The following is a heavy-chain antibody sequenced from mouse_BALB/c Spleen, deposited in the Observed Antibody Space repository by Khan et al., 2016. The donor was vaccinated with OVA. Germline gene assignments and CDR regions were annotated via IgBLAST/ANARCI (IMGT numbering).Heavy chain of an antibody. Sequence: EVQLVESGGGLVRPGGSLKLSCAASGFSFTSYTMSWVRQTPEKRLEWVATISSGSTYTYYPDSVKGRFTISSDNAKTTLHLTMSSLKSEETAMYYGTRDGNYAHWYFDVWGAGTTVTVSS. CDR3: TRDGNYAHWYFDV. CDR2: ISSGSTYT. V-gene: IGHV5-6-4*01. CDR1: GFSFTSYT. J-gene: IGHJ1*01. D-gene: IGHD2-1*01.